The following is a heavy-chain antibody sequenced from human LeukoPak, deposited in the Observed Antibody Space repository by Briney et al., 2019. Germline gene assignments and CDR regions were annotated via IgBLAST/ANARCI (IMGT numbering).Heavy chain of an antibody. CDR3: ARYGNNWSFDY. CDR1: GGSISSYY. J-gene: IGHJ4*02. CDR2: IYSSGST. D-gene: IGHD1-1*01. Sequence: NASETPSLTCTVSGGSISSYYWNWIRQPPGKGLEWIGYIYSSGSTDYNPSLKSRVTISVDTSKNHFSLKLSSVNAADTAVYYCARYGNNWSFDYWGQGTLVTVSS. V-gene: IGHV4-59*08.